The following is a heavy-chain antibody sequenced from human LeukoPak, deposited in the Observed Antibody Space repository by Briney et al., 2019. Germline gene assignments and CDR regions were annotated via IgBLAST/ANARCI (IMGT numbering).Heavy chain of an antibody. D-gene: IGHD6-13*01. CDR2: ISAYNGNT. V-gene: IGHV1-18*01. CDR3: ARDGPHIAAASIRIVDY. Sequence: GSVKVSCKASGYTFTSYGISWVRQAPGQGLEWMGWISAYNGNTNYAQKLQGRVTMTTDTSTSTAYMELRSLRSDDTAVYYCARDGPHIAAASIRIVDYWGQGTLVTVSS. J-gene: IGHJ4*02. CDR1: GYTFTSYG.